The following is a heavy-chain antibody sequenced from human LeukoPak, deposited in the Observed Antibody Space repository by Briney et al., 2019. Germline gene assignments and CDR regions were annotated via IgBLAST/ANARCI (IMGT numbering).Heavy chain of an antibody. V-gene: IGHV4-39*01. D-gene: IGHD3-9*01. CDR1: GGSISSSSYY. CDR3: ARHGDYDILTGYYRGFDY. Sequence: SETLYLTCTVSGGSISSSSYYWGWIRQPPGKGLEWIGSIYYSGSTYYNPSLKSRVTISVDTSKNQFSLKLSSVTAADTAVYYCARHGDYDILTGYYRGFDYWGQGTLVTVSS. J-gene: IGHJ4*02. CDR2: IYYSGST.